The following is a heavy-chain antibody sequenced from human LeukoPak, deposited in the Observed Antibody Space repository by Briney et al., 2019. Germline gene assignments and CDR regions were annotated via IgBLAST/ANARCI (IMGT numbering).Heavy chain of an antibody. CDR3: ARAGGYYDFWSGPSVGFDY. V-gene: IGHV4-34*01. CDR2: INHSGST. Sequence: SETLSLTCAVYGGSFSGYYWSWIRQPPGKGLEWIGEINHSGSTNYNPSLKSRVTISVDTSKNQFSLKLSSVTAADTAVYYCARAGGYYDFWSGPSVGFDYRGQGTLVTVSS. D-gene: IGHD3-3*01. J-gene: IGHJ4*02. CDR1: GGSFSGYY.